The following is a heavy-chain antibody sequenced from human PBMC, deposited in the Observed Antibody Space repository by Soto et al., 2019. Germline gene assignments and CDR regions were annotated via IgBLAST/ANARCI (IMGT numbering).Heavy chain of an antibody. D-gene: IGHD6-19*01. CDR2: SRDKAQGYST. V-gene: IGHV3-72*01. CDR3: AAVGSRSGWYRDYSYYGMDV. CDR1: GFTLSDHY. Sequence: PGGSLRLSCAGSGFTLSDHYIDWVRQAPGKGLEWVGRSRDKAQGYSTAYAASVKGRFTTSRDESKNSVYLQMNSLKTEDTAVYYCAAVGSRSGWYRDYSYYGMDVWGQGTTVTVSS. J-gene: IGHJ6*02.